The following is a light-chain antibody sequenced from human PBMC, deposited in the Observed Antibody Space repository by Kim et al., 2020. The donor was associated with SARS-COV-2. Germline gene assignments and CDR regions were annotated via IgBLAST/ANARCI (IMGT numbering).Light chain of an antibody. CDR2: GAS. Sequence: PWERATLPCRASQSVSSNYLAWYQQTPGQAPRLLIYGASSRATGIPDRFSGSGSGTDFTLTITSLKPEDFAVYYCQQYSSSPATFGQETKVDIK. CDR1: QSVSSNY. V-gene: IGKV3-20*01. J-gene: IGKJ1*01. CDR3: QQYSSSPAT.